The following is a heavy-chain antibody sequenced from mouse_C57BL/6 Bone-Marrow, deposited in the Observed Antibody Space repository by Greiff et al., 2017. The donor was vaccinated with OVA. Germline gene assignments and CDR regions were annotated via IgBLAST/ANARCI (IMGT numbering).Heavy chain of an antibody. D-gene: IGHD2-3*01. J-gene: IGHJ4*01. V-gene: IGHV5-12*01. CDR1: GFTFSDYY. Sequence: EVQLVESGGGLVQPGGSLKLSCAASGFTFSDYYMYWVRQTPEKRLEWVAYISNGGGSTYYPDTVKGRFTISRDNAKNTLYLQMSRLKSEDTAMYYCARHYDPMDYWGQGTSVTVSS. CDR2: ISNGGGST. CDR3: ARHYDPMDY.